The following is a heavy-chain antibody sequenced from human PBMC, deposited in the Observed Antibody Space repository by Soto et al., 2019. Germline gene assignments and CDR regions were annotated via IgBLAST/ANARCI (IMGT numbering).Heavy chain of an antibody. J-gene: IGHJ4*02. D-gene: IGHD6-6*01. CDR3: ATHPGSSSNS. CDR1: GGSMRGSSYY. V-gene: IGHV4-39*01. CDR2: IYYTGST. Sequence: QLQLQESGPGLVKPSETLSLTCTVSGGSMRGSSYYWGWIRLPPGKGLEWIASIYYTGSTFYNPSLKGRVTISVDTSKNQFSLNLNSVTAADTAIYYCATHPGSSSNSWGQGTLVTVSS.